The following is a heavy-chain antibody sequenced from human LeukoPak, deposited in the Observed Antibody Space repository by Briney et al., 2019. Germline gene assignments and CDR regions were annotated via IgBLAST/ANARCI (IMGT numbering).Heavy chain of an antibody. J-gene: IGHJ6*03. CDR2: ISAYNGNT. CDR1: GYTFTSYG. D-gene: IGHD6-13*01. Sequence: GASVKVSCKASGYTFTSYGISWVRQAPGQGLEWMGWISAYNGNTNYAQKLQGRVTMTTDTSTSTAYMELRSLRSDDTAVYYCARTYSSSWYEDYYYYMDVWGKGTTVTVSS. V-gene: IGHV1-18*01. CDR3: ARTYSSSWYEDYYYYMDV.